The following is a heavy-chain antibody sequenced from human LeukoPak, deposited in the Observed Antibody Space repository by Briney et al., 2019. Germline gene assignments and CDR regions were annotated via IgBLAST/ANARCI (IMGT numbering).Heavy chain of an antibody. Sequence: NPSETLSLTCAVSGDSISRGHWWSWVRQPPGKGLEWIGEIYHSGSTNYNASLKSRVTMSMDKSKNQFSLNLSSVTAADTAVYYCARSSGYSSSWYRYWGQGTLVTVSS. J-gene: IGHJ4*02. CDR1: GDSISRGHW. D-gene: IGHD6-13*01. V-gene: IGHV4-4*02. CDR2: IYHSGST. CDR3: ARSSGYSSSWYRY.